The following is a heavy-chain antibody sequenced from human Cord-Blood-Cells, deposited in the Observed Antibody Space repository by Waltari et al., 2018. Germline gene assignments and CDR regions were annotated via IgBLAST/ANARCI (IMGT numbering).Heavy chain of an antibody. CDR2: ISSSGSNI. CDR3: ARELDTSPFDY. Sequence: EVQLVESGGGLVQPGGSLRLSCAASGFTFSSYEMNWVRQAPGKGLEWVSYISSSGSNIYYADSVKGRFTISRDNAKNSLYLQMNSLRAEDTAVYYCARELDTSPFDYWGQGTLVTVSS. CDR1: GFTFSSYE. D-gene: IGHD2-2*01. V-gene: IGHV3-48*03. J-gene: IGHJ4*02.